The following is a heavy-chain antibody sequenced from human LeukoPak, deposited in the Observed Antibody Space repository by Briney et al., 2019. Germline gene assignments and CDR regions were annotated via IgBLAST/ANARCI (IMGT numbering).Heavy chain of an antibody. CDR3: AREEPAAINWFDP. V-gene: IGHV1-69*01. D-gene: IGHD2-2*02. J-gene: IGHJ5*02. CDR1: GGTFSSYA. CDR2: IIPIFGTA. Sequence: SVKVSCKASGGTFSSYAISWVRQAPGQGLEWMGGIIPIFGTANYAQKFQGRVTLTADESTSTAYTELSSLRSEDTAVYYCAREEPAAINWFDPWGQGTLVTVSS.